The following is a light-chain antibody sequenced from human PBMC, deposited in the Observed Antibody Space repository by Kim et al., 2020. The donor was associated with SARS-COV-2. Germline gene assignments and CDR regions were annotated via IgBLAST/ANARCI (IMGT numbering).Light chain of an antibody. CDR1: SSDVGGYKY. CDR2: DVS. J-gene: IGLJ1*01. V-gene: IGLV2-14*04. CDR3: SSYTSSSTYYV. Sequence: QSITSSCTGTSSDVGGYKYVSWYQQHPGKAPKLLIYDVSKRPSGVAKRFSGSKSGNTASLTISGLQAGDEADYYCSSYTSSSTYYVFGTGTKVTVL.